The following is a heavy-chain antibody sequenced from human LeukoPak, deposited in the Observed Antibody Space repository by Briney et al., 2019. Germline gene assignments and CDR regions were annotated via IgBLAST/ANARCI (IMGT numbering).Heavy chain of an antibody. CDR1: GFTFSSYV. V-gene: IGHV3-23*01. J-gene: IGHJ5*02. CDR2: ISGSGGGT. CDR3: AKDVWWSVS. Sequence: GGSLRLSCAASGFTFSSYVMSWVRQAPGKGLEWVSAISGSGGGTYYADSVKGRFTISRDNSKNTLYLQMNSLRVEDTAVYYCAKDVWWSVSWGQGTLVTVSS. D-gene: IGHD2-8*02.